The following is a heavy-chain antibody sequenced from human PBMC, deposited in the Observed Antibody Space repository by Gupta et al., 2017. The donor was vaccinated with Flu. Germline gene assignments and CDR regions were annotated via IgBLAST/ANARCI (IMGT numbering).Heavy chain of an antibody. Sequence: QVQLLQSGAEVKEPGASVRISCTASGYTFTSYYIQWLRQAPGQGLEWMGIINPRGGSTSYTQKFQSRSTMTRDTSTSTAYMELSSLRSEDTAKYYCARDIRYFYGMDVWGQGTTVTVSS. D-gene: IGHD2-21*01. CDR1: GYTFTSYY. J-gene: IGHJ6*02. CDR3: ARDIRYFYGMDV. V-gene: IGHV1-46*01. CDR2: INPRGGST.